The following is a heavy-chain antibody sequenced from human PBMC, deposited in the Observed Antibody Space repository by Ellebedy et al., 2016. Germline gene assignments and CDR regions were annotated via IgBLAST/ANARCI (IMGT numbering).Heavy chain of an antibody. CDR2: IAPGENIQ. CDR3: AREGHSSGHAGDFDV. D-gene: IGHD6-19*01. V-gene: IGHV3-30*03. J-gene: IGHJ4*02. CDR1: GLTLSTRV. Sequence: GESLKISXTGSGLTLSTRVMHWVRQAPGKGLEWVAVIAPGENIQNYVDSVKGRFTISRDIPTNTVYLQMDSLRPEDAAVYYCAREGHSSGHAGDFDVWGQGTLVTVSS.